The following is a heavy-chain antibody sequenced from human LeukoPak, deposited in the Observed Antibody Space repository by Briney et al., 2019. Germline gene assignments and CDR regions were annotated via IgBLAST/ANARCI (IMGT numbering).Heavy chain of an antibody. Sequence: GGSLRLSCAASGFTFSIYAMSWVRQAPGKGLEWVSALSGSGGITNYADSVKGRFTISRDNSKNTLYLQMNSLRAEDTAVYYCARERLVVPATENYFDYWGQGTLVTVSS. CDR2: LSGSGGIT. CDR1: GFTFSIYA. V-gene: IGHV3-23*01. CDR3: ARERLVVPATENYFDY. J-gene: IGHJ4*02. D-gene: IGHD2-2*01.